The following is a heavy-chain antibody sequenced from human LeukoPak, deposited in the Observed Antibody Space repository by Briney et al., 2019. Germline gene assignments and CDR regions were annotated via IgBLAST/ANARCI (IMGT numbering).Heavy chain of an antibody. J-gene: IGHJ4*02. V-gene: IGHV3-23*01. CDR2: ISASGP. Sequence: GGSLRLSCAASGFTFSRLAMTWVRQAPGKGLEWVSTISASGPYYADAVRGRFTISRDNSRNTLSLQMDSLRAEDTAVYYCAKDPPRGGEVSPGGYWGQGTLVTVSS. CDR1: GFTFSRLA. D-gene: IGHD3-10*01. CDR3: AKDPPRGGEVSPGGY.